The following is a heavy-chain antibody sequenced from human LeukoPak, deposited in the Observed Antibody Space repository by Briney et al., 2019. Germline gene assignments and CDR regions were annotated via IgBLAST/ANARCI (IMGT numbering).Heavy chain of an antibody. CDR2: NRNKANSYTT. D-gene: IGHD3-22*01. CDR1: GFTFSSYA. V-gene: IGHV3-72*01. CDR3: TRDLYESSGYYLDY. Sequence: GGSLRLSCAASGFTFSSYAMHWVRQAPGKGLEWVGRNRNKANSYTTEYAASVKGRFTISRDDSKNSLYLQMNSLKTEDTAVYYCTRDLYESSGYYLDYRGQGTLVTVSS. J-gene: IGHJ4*02.